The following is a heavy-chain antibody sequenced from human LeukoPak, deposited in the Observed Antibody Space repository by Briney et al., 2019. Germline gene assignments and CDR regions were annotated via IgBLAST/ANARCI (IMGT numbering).Heavy chain of an antibody. CDR2: ISYDGSNN. J-gene: IGHJ4*02. CDR1: GFTFSSYG. D-gene: IGHD2-2*01. V-gene: IGHV3-30*18. CDR3: AKGPLSYQLLPFDY. Sequence: GGSLRLSCAASGFTFSSYGMHWVRQAPCKGLEWVAVISYDGSNNFYADSVKGRFTISTDNSKNTLYLQTNSMKADDTAVYHRAKGPLSYQLLPFDYSGQGPLVTASS.